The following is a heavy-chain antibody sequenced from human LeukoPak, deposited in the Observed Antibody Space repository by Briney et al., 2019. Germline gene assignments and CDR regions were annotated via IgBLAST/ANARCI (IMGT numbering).Heavy chain of an antibody. Sequence: SGPTLVNPTQTLTLTCTYSGFSLSTSGMCVSWIRQPPGKALEWLARIDWDDDEYYSTSLKTRLTISKDTSKNQVVLTMTNMDPVDTATYYCARTTGSIVVFDYWGQGTLVTVSS. CDR1: GFSLSTSGMC. CDR3: ARTTGSIVVFDY. D-gene: IGHD1-26*01. J-gene: IGHJ4*02. CDR2: IDWDDDE. V-gene: IGHV2-70*11.